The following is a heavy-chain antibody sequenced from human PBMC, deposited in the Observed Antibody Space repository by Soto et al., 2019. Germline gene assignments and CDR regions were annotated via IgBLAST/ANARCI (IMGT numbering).Heavy chain of an antibody. CDR2: IWYDGSNK. D-gene: IGHD6-19*01. CDR1: GFTFRSHA. J-gene: IGHJ6*02. CDR3: ARDGQSLAPYALDV. Sequence: QVQGVESGGGMVQPGRSLRLSCTASGFTFRSHAMHWVRQAPGKGLEWVAQIWYDGSNKYYADSVKGRFTISRDNSKNTLYVQMDSLRVEATTVYYCARDGQSLAPYALDVWGQGTSVTVS. V-gene: IGHV3-33*01.